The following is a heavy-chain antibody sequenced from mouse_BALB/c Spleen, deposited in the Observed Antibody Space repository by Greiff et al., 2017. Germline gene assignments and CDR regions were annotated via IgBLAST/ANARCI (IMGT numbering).Heavy chain of an antibody. V-gene: IGHV1-7*01. CDR2: INPSTGYT. CDR1: GYTFTSYW. CDR3: ARLTYYYGSSLYYFDY. J-gene: IGHJ2*01. Sequence: VQRVESGAELAKPGASVKMSCKASGYTFTSYWMHWVKQRPGQGLEWIGYINPSTGYTEYNQKFKDKATLTADKSSSTAYMQLSSLTSEDSAVYYCARLTYYYGSSLYYFDYWGQGTTLTVSS. D-gene: IGHD1-1*01.